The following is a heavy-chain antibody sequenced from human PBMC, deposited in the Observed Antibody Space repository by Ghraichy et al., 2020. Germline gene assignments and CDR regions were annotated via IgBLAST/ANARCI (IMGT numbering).Heavy chain of an antibody. V-gene: IGHV3-23*01. D-gene: IGHD4-17*01. Sequence: GGSLRLSCSAAGFNFRSYAMNWVRRAPGKGLEWVAAVGNRGRVAYYADSVDGRFTISRDNSRATVYLHMNMLRLEDTALYYCAKQVDDGDPYYFFDYWGPGTLVTVSS. CDR3: AKQVDDGDPYYFFDY. CDR1: GFNFRSYA. J-gene: IGHJ4*02. CDR2: VGNRGRVA.